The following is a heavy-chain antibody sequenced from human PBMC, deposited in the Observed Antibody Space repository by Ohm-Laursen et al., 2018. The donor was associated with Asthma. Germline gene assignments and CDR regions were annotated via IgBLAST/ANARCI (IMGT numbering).Heavy chain of an antibody. CDR3: ARAPAYCSGGSCYLDGMDV. Sequence: SLRLSCAASGFTFSSYGMHWVRQAPGKGLEWVAVISYDGSNKYYADSVKGRFTISRDNSKNTLYLQMNSLRSEDTAVYYCARAPAYCSGGSCYLDGMDVWGQGTTVTVSS. J-gene: IGHJ6*02. CDR2: ISYDGSNK. D-gene: IGHD2-15*01. CDR1: GFTFSSYG. V-gene: IGHV3-30*03.